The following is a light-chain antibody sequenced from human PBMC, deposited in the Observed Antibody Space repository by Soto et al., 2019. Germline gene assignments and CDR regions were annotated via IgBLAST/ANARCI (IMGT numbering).Light chain of an antibody. Sequence: DIQMTQSPSSLSASVGDRVTITCRASHSIDNYLSWYQQKPGKAPKLLIYAASNLQRGVSSRFSGSGSGTDFTLTIDSLQPDDFAIYYCQQCSSIPPTFGHGTKVETK. CDR2: AAS. CDR1: HSIDNY. J-gene: IGKJ1*01. V-gene: IGKV1-39*01. CDR3: QQCSSIPPT.